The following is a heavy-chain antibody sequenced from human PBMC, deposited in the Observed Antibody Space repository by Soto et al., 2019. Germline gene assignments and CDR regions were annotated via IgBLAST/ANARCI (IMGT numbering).Heavy chain of an antibody. Sequence: QVQLQESGPGLVKPSQTLSLTCTVSGGSISSGGYYWSWIRQHPEKGLEWIGDIYYSGSTYYNPSLKSRVTISVDTSKNQFSLKLSSVTAADTAVYYCASRREIYSKGYYGMDVWGQGTTVTVSS. V-gene: IGHV4-31*03. CDR1: GGSISSGGYY. CDR3: ASRREIYSKGYYGMDV. CDR2: IYYSGST. D-gene: IGHD4-4*01. J-gene: IGHJ6*02.